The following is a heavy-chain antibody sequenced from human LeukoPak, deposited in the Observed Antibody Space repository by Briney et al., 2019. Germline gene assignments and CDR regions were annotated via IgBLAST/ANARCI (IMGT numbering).Heavy chain of an antibody. V-gene: IGHV3-9*03. Sequence: PGRSLRLSCAASGFTFDDYAMHWVRQAPGKGLEWVSGISWNSGSIGYADSVKGRFTISRDNAKNSLYLQMNSLRAEDMALYYCAKDMGPDGSGYPFDYWGQGTLVPVSS. J-gene: IGHJ4*02. CDR2: ISWNSGSI. CDR1: GFTFDDYA. D-gene: IGHD3-22*01. CDR3: AKDMGPDGSGYPFDY.